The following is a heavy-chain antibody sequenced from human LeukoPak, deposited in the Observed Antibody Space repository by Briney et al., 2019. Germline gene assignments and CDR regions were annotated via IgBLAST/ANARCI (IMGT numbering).Heavy chain of an antibody. CDR3: AKDIGSRVAAAPPYT. J-gene: IGHJ5*02. CDR1: GFIFSSYA. Sequence: GGSLRLSCAASGFIFSSYAMGWVRQAPGKGLEWVAVISYDGSNKYYADSVKGRFTISRDNAKNSLYLQMNSLRAEDTALYYCAKDIGSRVAAAPPYTWGQGTLVTVSS. V-gene: IGHV3-30*18. D-gene: IGHD6-13*01. CDR2: ISYDGSNK.